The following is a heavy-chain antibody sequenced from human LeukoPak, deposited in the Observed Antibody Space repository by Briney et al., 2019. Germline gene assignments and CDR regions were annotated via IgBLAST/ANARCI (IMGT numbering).Heavy chain of an antibody. CDR3: ARHGIYCSGGSCTTVDYYYMDV. Sequence: ASVKVSCKASGYTFTSYYMHWVRQAPGQGLEWMGIINPGGGTTTYAQKFQGRVTMTRDMSTSTVYMELSSLRSEDTAVYYCARHGIYCSGGSCTTVDYYYMDVWGKGTTVTISS. D-gene: IGHD2-15*01. CDR1: GYTFTSYY. CDR2: INPGGGTT. V-gene: IGHV1-46*01. J-gene: IGHJ6*03.